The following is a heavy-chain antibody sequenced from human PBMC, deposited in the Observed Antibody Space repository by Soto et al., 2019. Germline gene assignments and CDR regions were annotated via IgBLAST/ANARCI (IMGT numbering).Heavy chain of an antibody. CDR3: ARDTSPVDYVAGIYYDALDV. Sequence: QSGGSLRLSCAASGFTFSSYAMHWVRQAPGKGLEWVAVISYDGSNKYYADSVKGRFTISRDNSKNTLYLQMNSLRAEDTAVYYCARDTSPVDYVAGIYYDALDVWGPGTMVTVSS. CDR1: GFTFSSYA. D-gene: IGHD3-10*01. J-gene: IGHJ3*01. V-gene: IGHV3-30-3*01. CDR2: ISYDGSNK.